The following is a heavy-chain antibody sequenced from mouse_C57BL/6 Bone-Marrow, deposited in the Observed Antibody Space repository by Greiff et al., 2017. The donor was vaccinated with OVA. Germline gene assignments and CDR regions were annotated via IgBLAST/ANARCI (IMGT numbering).Heavy chain of an antibody. V-gene: IGHV1-59*01. CDR3: ARARLGRGDWYFDV. J-gene: IGHJ1*03. Sequence: VQLQQPGAELVRPGTSVKLSCKASGYTFTSYWMHWVKQRPVQGLEWIGVIDPSDSYTNYNQKFKGKATLTVDTSSSTAYMQLSSLTSEDSAVYYCARARLGRGDWYFDVWGTGTTVTVSS. D-gene: IGHD4-1*01. CDR2: IDPSDSYT. CDR1: GYTFTSYW.